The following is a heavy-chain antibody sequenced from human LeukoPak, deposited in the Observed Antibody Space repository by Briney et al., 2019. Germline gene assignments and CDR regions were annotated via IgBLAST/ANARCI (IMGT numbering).Heavy chain of an antibody. J-gene: IGHJ3*02. CDR1: GFTFSTFS. D-gene: IGHD5-24*01. V-gene: IGHV3-48*01. CDR2: ISTGSGTI. Sequence: PGGSLRLSCTTSGFTFSTFSMNWVRQAPGKGLEWLSYISTGSGTIYYADSVKGRFTISRDNAKNSLYLQMNSLRAEDTAVYYCAREVMAKRRAFDIWGHGTVVTVSS. CDR3: AREVMAKRRAFDI.